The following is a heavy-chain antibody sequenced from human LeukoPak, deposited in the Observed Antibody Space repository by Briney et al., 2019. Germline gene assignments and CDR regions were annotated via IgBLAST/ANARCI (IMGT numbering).Heavy chain of an antibody. CDR2: INSDGSST. D-gene: IGHD2-15*01. CDR1: GFTFSSYT. Sequence: PGGSLRLSCAASGFTFSSYTMNWVRQAPGKGLVWVSRINSDGSSTSYADSVKGRFTISRDNANNALYLQMNSLRAEDTAVYYCARSCSAGTCYVDYWGQGTLVTVSS. CDR3: ARSCSAGTCYVDY. V-gene: IGHV3-74*01. J-gene: IGHJ4*02.